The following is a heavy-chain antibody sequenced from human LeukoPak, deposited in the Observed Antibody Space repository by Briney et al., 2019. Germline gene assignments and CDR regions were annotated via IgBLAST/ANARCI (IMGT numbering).Heavy chain of an antibody. CDR3: ARDGIAAAGKGFDY. CDR1: GLTFSSYS. V-gene: IGHV3-21*01. CDR2: ISSSSSYI. Sequence: GGSLRLSCAASGLTFSSYSMNWVRQAPGKGLEWVSSISSSSSYIYYADSVKGRFTISRDNAKNSLYLQMNSLRAEDTAVYYCARDGIAAAGKGFDYWGQGTLVTVSS. D-gene: IGHD6-13*01. J-gene: IGHJ4*02.